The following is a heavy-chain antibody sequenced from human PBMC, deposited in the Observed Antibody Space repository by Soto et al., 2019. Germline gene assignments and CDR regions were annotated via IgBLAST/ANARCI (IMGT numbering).Heavy chain of an antibody. Sequence: PSETLSLTCTVSGGSISSYYWSWIRQTPGKGLEWIGHIYYNGSTNYNPSLKSRVTISVDTSKNQFSLKLSSVTAADTAVYYCARSHIVPRLLMYPYDYWGQGYLVTVSS. CDR1: GGSISSYY. J-gene: IGHJ4*02. D-gene: IGHD6-6*01. CDR3: ARSHIVPRLLMYPYDY. CDR2: IYYNGST. V-gene: IGHV4-59*08.